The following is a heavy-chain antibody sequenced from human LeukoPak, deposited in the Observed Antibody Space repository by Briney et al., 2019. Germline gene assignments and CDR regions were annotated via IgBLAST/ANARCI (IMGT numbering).Heavy chain of an antibody. CDR2: IIPIFGTA. Sequence: SVKVSCKASGGTFSSYAISWVRQAPGQGLEWMGGIIPIFGTANYAQKFQGRVTITTDESTSTAYMELSSLRSEDTAVYYWARDCSSTSCYDYWGQGTLVTVSS. CDR1: GGTFSSYA. V-gene: IGHV1-69*05. J-gene: IGHJ4*02. D-gene: IGHD2-2*01. CDR3: ARDCSSTSCYDY.